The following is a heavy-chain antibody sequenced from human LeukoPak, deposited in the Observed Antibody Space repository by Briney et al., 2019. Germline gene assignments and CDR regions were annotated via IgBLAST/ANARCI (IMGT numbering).Heavy chain of an antibody. CDR2: IKQDGSEK. Sequence: PGGSLRLSCAASGFTFSSYWMSWVCQAPGKGLEWVANIKQDGSEKYYVDSVKGRFTISRDNAKNSLYLQMNSLRAEDTAVYYCARDSSGYSNGVWFDPWGQGTLVTVSS. CDR1: GFTFSSYW. V-gene: IGHV3-7*01. CDR3: ARDSSGYSNGVWFDP. D-gene: IGHD3-22*01. J-gene: IGHJ5*02.